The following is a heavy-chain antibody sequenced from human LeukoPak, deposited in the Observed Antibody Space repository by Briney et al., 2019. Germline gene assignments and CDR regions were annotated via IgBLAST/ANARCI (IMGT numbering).Heavy chain of an antibody. CDR1: GFTFSSYG. CDR2: IRYDGSNK. J-gene: IGHJ3*02. CDR3: YCSSTSLKAFDI. Sequence: GGSLRLSCAASGFTFSSYGMRWVRQAPGKGLEWVAFIRYDGSNKYYADSVKGRFTISRDNSKNTLYLQMNSLRAEDTAVYYSYCSSTSLKAFDIWGQGTMVTVSS. D-gene: IGHD2-2*01. V-gene: IGHV3-30*02.